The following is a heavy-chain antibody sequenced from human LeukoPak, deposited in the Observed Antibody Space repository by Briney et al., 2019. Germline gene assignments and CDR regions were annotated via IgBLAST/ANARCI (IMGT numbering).Heavy chain of an antibody. CDR2: INDSGST. D-gene: IGHD3-22*01. Sequence: SETLSLTCPVSGGSISSYYWSWIRQPPGKGREWIGEINDSGSTNYNPSLKSRVTISVDTSKTQFSLKLSSVTAADTAVYYCARGGAYYYDSSGYSWGEGTLVTVSS. J-gene: IGHJ5*02. CDR1: GGSISSYY. CDR3: ARGGAYYYDSSGYS. V-gene: IGHV4-34*01.